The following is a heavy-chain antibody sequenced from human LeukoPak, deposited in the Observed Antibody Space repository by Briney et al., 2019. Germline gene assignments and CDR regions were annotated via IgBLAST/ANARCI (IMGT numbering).Heavy chain of an antibody. J-gene: IGHJ4*02. CDR2: INSDGSRT. D-gene: IGHD2-15*01. Sequence: GGSLRLSCAASGFTISSYWMHWVRQAPGKGLVWVSRINSDGSRTSYADAVKGRFTISRDNAKNTLYLQMNSLSADDTAVYYCVREPYCSGGSCYTSGFDCWGQGTLVTVSS. CDR1: GFTISSYW. V-gene: IGHV3-74*01. CDR3: VREPYCSGGSCYTSGFDC.